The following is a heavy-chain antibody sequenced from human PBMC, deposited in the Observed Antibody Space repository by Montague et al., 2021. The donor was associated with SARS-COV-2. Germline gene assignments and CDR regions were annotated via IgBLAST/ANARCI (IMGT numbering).Heavy chain of an antibody. CDR2: MYYSGST. Sequence: SETLSLTCTVSDGSISSSNYYWGWIRQPPGKGLEWIGNMYYSGSTYYNPSLKSRVTISIDTSKNQFSLKLSSVTAADTAVYYCAGDDTVLQGVTKGMDVWGQGTTVTVSS. CDR1: DGSISSSNYY. CDR3: AGDDTVLQGVTKGMDV. V-gene: IGHV4-39*07. D-gene: IGHD3-10*01. J-gene: IGHJ6*02.